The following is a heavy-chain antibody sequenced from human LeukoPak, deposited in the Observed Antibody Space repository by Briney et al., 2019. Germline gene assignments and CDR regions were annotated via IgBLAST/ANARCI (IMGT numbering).Heavy chain of an antibody. CDR1: GFTFSNYA. CDR2: ISGSGGSI. Sequence: GGSLRLSCAASGFTFSNYAMSWVRQAPGKGLEWVSAISGSGGSIYYADSVRGRFTISRDNSKNTLYLQMNSLRAEDTAVYYCARDNYCSSTSCYNFDYWGQGTLVTVSS. V-gene: IGHV3-23*01. CDR3: ARDNYCSSTSCYNFDY. J-gene: IGHJ4*02. D-gene: IGHD2-2*02.